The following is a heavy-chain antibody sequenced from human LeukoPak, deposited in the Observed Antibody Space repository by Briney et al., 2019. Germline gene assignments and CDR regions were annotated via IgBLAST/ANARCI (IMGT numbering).Heavy chain of an antibody. CDR1: GGSISGYS. D-gene: IGHD6-19*01. J-gene: IGHJ4*02. Sequence: KPSETLSLTCTVSGGSISGYSWSWIRQPPGKGLEWIGYIYYSGSTNYNTPLKSRVTISVDTSKNQFSLKLSSVTAADTAVYYCARESKAVAGNFDYWGQGTLVTVSS. V-gene: IGHV4-59*01. CDR3: ARESKAVAGNFDY. CDR2: IYYSGST.